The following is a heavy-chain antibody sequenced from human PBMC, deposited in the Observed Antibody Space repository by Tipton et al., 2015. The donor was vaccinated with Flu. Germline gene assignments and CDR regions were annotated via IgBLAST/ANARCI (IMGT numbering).Heavy chain of an antibody. V-gene: IGHV4-39*01. CDR1: GGSISSSSYY. D-gene: IGHD2-15*01. J-gene: IGHJ5*02. CDR2: IYSSGST. CDR3: AGHPPPQISVPAPIDT. Sequence: TLSLTCTVSGGSISSSSYYWGWIRQPPGKGLEWIGSIYSSGSTYYNPSLKSRVTMSLDTSKIQFSLRLTSVTVADTGVYFCAGHPPPQISVPAPIDTWGQGTLVSVSS.